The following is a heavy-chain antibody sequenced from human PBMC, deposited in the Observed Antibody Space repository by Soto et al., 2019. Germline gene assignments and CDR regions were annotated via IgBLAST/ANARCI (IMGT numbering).Heavy chain of an antibody. Sequence: QVQLVQSGAEVKKPGSSVKVSCKSSGGTFSSYAISWVRQAPGQGLEWMGGVIPVFGLATYAQKVQGRVSITADKSTNTAYMEVRSLRAEEAAVYYCARGKSYCGSGKGIYDYYILGVWCQGTSVTVSS. V-gene: IGHV1-69*17. CDR2: VIPVFGLA. CDR1: GGTFSSYA. D-gene: IGHD3-10*01. CDR3: ARGKSYCGSGKGIYDYYILGV. J-gene: IGHJ6*02.